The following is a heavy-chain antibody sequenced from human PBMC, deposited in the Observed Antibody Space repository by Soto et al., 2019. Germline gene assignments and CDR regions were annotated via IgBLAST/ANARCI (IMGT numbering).Heavy chain of an antibody. V-gene: IGHV1-18*01. CDR1: GYTFTSYG. CDR3: ARGYCSGGSCHNYYYYGMDV. CDR2: ISAYNGNT. Sequence: ASVKVSCKASGYTFTSYGISWVRQAPGQGVEWMGWISAYNGNTNYAQKLQGRVTMTTDTSTSTAYMELRSLRSDDTAVYYCARGYCSGGSCHNYYYYGMDVWGQGTTVTVSS. D-gene: IGHD2-15*01. J-gene: IGHJ6*02.